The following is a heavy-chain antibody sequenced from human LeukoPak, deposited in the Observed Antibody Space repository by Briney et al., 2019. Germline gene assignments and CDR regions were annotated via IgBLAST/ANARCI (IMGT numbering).Heavy chain of an antibody. D-gene: IGHD2-8*02. V-gene: IGHV3-23*01. CDR3: ATYRQVLLPFES. CDR1: GFTFSTFA. Sequence: GGSLRLSCAASGFTFSTFAMSWVRQPPGKGLEWVSSIFPCGGEIHYADSVGGRFTISRDNTKTTLALQMNSLRAEDTAIYYCATYRQVLLPFESWGQGTLVTVSS. CDR2: IFPCGGEI. J-gene: IGHJ4*02.